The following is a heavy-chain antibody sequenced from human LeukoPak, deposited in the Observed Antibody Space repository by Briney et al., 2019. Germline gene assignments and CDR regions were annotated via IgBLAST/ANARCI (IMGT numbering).Heavy chain of an antibody. CDR3: ARAYCYGSGSYFFPPDY. Sequence: PGGSLSPSCAASGFTFSSYEMNWVRQAPGKGLEWISYISRSGSTIYYADSVKVRFTISRDNAKTSLHRQMNRLPPETRPVYYCARAYCYGSGSYFFPPDYWGKGTLVTVSS. CDR2: ISRSGSTI. D-gene: IGHD3-10*01. J-gene: IGHJ4*02. CDR1: GFTFSSYE. V-gene: IGHV3-48*03.